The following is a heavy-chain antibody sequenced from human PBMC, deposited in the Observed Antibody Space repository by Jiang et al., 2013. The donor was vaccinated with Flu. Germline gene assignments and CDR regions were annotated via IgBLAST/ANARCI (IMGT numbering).Heavy chain of an antibody. D-gene: IGHD5-12*01. J-gene: IGHJ4*02. V-gene: IGHV3-43*01. CDR1: GFTFDDYT. Sequence: VQLVESGGVVVQPGGSLRLSCAASGFTFDDYTMHWVRQAPGKGLEWVSLISWDGGSTYYADSVKGRFTISRDNSKNSLYLQMNSLRTEDTALYYCAKDGGYSGYGKFDYWGQGTLVTVSS. CDR3: AKDGGYSGYGKFDY. CDR2: ISWDGGST.